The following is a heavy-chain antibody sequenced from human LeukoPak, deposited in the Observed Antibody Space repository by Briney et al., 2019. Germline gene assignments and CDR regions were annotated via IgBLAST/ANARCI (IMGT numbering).Heavy chain of an antibody. Sequence: HSGGSLRLSCAASGFTFSSYGMHWVRQAPGKGLEWVAVISYDGSNKYYADSVKGRFTISRDNSKNTLYLQMNSLRAEDTAVYYCAKDRVGYCSGDSCYSEAYWFDPWGRGTPVTVSS. CDR1: GFTFSSYG. V-gene: IGHV3-30*18. D-gene: IGHD2-15*01. CDR3: AKDRVGYCSGDSCYSEAYWFDP. CDR2: ISYDGSNK. J-gene: IGHJ5*02.